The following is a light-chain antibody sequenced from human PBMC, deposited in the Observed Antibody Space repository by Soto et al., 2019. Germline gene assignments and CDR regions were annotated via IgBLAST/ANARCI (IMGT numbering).Light chain of an antibody. CDR3: QQFNSFPRT. V-gene: IGKV1-13*02. Sequence: AIQLTQSPSSLSASVGDRVTITCRASQGISSSLAWYKQKPGKAPKGLIYDASSLESGVPSRFSGSGSGTDFTLTISSLQPEDFATYYCQQFNSFPRTFGQGTKLEIK. CDR1: QGISSS. J-gene: IGKJ2*01. CDR2: DAS.